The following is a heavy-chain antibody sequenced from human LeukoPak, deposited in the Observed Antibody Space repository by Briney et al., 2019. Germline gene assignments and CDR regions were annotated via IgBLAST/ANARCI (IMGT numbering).Heavy chain of an antibody. Sequence: PSQTLSLTCTVSGGSIGSGSYYWSWIRQPAGKGLEWIGRIYTSGSTNYNPSLKSRVTISVDTSKNQFSLKLSSVTAADTAVYYCARVGDKYSSSSAFDYWGQGTLVTVSS. CDR3: ARVGDKYSSSSAFDY. J-gene: IGHJ4*02. V-gene: IGHV4-61*02. CDR1: GGSIGSGSYY. D-gene: IGHD6-6*01. CDR2: IYTSGST.